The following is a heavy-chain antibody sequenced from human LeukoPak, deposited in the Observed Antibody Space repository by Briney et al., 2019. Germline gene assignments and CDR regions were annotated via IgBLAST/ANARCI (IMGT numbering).Heavy chain of an antibody. CDR1: GFTFNRCW. J-gene: IGHJ4*02. CDR2: INPDGRDT. CDR3: SRVSAYTTSSGEFDY. V-gene: IGHV3-7*03. Sequence: GGSLRLSCVVSGFTFNRCWMNWVRQAPGKGLEWVAHINPDGRDTYYVDSVKGRFTISRDNAKNSLYLQMNSLRAEDTALYYCSRVSAYTTSSGEFDYWGQGTLVTVSS. D-gene: IGHD6-6*01.